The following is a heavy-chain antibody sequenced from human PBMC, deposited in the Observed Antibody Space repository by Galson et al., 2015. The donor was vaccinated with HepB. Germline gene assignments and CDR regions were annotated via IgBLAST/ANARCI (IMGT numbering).Heavy chain of an antibody. J-gene: IGHJ5*02. CDR2: ISGSGGST. D-gene: IGHD2-2*01. Sequence: SLRLSCAASGFTFSDYVMIWVRQTPGKGLEWVSAISGSGGSTFYADSVKGRLTISRDNSKNTLYLQMNGLRAEDTAIYYCAKEGYCTATSCVLFDPWGQGTLVTVST. V-gene: IGHV3-23*01. CDR1: GFTFSDYV. CDR3: AKEGYCTATSCVLFDP.